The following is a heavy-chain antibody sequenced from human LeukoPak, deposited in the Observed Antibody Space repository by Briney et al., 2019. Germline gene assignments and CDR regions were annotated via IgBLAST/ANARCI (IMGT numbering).Heavy chain of an antibody. V-gene: IGHV4-34*01. D-gene: IGHD3-22*01. Sequence: SETLSLTCAVYGGSFSGYYWSWIRQPPGKGLEWIGEINHSGSTNYNPSLKSRVTISVDTSKNQFSLKLSSVTAADTAVYYCASPNSSGDAFDIWGQGTMATVSS. CDR1: GGSFSGYY. CDR2: INHSGST. J-gene: IGHJ3*02. CDR3: ASPNSSGDAFDI.